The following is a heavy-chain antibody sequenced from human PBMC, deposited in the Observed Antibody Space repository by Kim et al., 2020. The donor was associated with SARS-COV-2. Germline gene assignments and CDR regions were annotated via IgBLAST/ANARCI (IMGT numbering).Heavy chain of an antibody. CDR2: INWNGGST. D-gene: IGHD3-10*01. CDR1: GFTFDDYG. CDR3: ARDSESGGYGSGSYYIGALLDY. V-gene: IGHV3-20*04. Sequence: GGSLRLSCAASGFTFDDYGMSWVRQAPGKGLEWVSGINWNGGSTGYADSVKGRFAISRDNAKNSLYLQMNSLRAEDTALYYCARDSESGGYGSGSYYIGALLDYWGQGTLVTVSS. J-gene: IGHJ4*02.